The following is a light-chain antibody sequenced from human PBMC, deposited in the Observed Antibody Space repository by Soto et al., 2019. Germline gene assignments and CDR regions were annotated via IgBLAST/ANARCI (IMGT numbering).Light chain of an antibody. CDR1: TGAVTSGHY. J-gene: IGLJ2*01. Sequence: QDVVTQEPSLSVSPGGTVTLTCGSSTGAVTSGHYPYWFQQTPGQAPRTLIYDTTKKHSWTPARFSGSLLGGKAALTLSGAQPEDEAEYYCLLSYSGARHVVFGGGTQLSVL. V-gene: IGLV7-46*01. CDR3: LLSYSGARHVV. CDR2: DTT.